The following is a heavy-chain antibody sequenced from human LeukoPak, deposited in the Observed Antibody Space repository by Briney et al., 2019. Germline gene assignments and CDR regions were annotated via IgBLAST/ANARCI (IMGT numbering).Heavy chain of an antibody. CDR3: ARGGRYCSGGSCREAFDY. D-gene: IGHD2-15*01. J-gene: IGHJ4*02. Sequence: GGSLRHSCAASGFTFSSYSMNWVRQAPGKGLEWVSSISSSSSYIYYADSVKGRFTISRDNAKNSLYLQMNSLRAEDTAVYYCARGGRYCSGGSCREAFDYWGQGTLVTVSS. V-gene: IGHV3-21*01. CDR1: GFTFSSYS. CDR2: ISSSSSYI.